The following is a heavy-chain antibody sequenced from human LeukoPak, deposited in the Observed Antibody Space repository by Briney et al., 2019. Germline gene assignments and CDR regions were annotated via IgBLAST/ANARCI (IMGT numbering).Heavy chain of an antibody. CDR3: ASNANWGSRGYYYYYMDV. CDR2: IYYSGST. V-gene: IGHV4-39*01. J-gene: IGHJ6*03. D-gene: IGHD7-27*01. Sequence: PSETLSLTCTVSGGSISSSSYYWGWIRQPPGKGLEWIGSIYYSGSTYYSPSLKSRVTISVDTSKNQFSLKLSSVTAADTAVYYCASNANWGSRGYYYYYMDVWGKGTTVTVSS. CDR1: GGSISSSSYY.